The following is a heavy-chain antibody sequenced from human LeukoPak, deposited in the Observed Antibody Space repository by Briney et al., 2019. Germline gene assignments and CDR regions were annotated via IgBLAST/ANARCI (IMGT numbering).Heavy chain of an antibody. D-gene: IGHD2-15*01. CDR1: GGTFCSYA. J-gene: IGHJ4*02. V-gene: IGHV1-69*13. CDR2: IIPIFGTA. Sequence: ASVKVSCKASGGTFCSYAISWVRQAPGQGLEWMGGIIPIFGTANYAQKFQGRVTITADESTSTAYMELSSLRSEDTAVYYCARSLGYCSGGSCYGYYFDYWGQGTLVTVSS. CDR3: ARSLGYCSGGSCYGYYFDY.